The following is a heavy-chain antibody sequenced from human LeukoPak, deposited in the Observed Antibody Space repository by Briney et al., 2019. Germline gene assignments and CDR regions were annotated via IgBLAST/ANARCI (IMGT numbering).Heavy chain of an antibody. J-gene: IGHJ4*02. CDR3: ARIDRLELRGHFDY. CDR1: GFTFGDYA. Sequence: PGRSLRLSCTASGFTFGDYAMSWVRQAPGKGLEWVSSISGSGFNTNYAESVEGRFTISRDNSKNTLYMQINSLRAEDTALYFCARIDRLELRGHFDYWGQGALVTVSS. CDR2: ISGSGFNT. D-gene: IGHD1-7*01. V-gene: IGHV3-23*01.